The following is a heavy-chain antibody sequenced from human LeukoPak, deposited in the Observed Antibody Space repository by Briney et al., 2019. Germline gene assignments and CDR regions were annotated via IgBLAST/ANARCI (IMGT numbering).Heavy chain of an antibody. D-gene: IGHD3-22*01. V-gene: IGHV4-30-2*01. CDR1: GGSISSGGYY. CDR3: ARSLRRDGYLPHAFDI. CDR2: IYHSGST. J-gene: IGHJ3*02. Sequence: SETLSLTCTVSGGSISSGGYYWSWIRQPPGKGLEWIGYIYHSGSTYYNPSLKSRVTISVDRSKNQFSLKLSSVTAADTAVYYCARSLRRDGYLPHAFDIWGQGTMVTVSS.